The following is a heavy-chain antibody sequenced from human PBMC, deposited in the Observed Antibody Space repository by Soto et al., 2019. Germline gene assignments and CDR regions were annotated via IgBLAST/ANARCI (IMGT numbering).Heavy chain of an antibody. CDR2: ISRSSSTI. D-gene: IGHD6-13*01. CDR3: ARDLAGGIPDY. J-gene: IGHJ4*02. Sequence: EVQLVESGGGLVQPGGSLRLSCVASGFTLSRYSMNWVRQAPGKGLEWVSYISRSSSTIYYADSVKGRFTISRDNAENSLYLQMNSLRAEETAVYYCARDLAGGIPDYWGPGTRVTVSS. CDR1: GFTLSRYS. V-gene: IGHV3-48*01.